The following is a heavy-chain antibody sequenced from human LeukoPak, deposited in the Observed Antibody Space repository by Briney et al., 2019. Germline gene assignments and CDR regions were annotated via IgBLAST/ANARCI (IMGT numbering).Heavy chain of an antibody. J-gene: IGHJ5*02. V-gene: IGHV4-38-2*02. Sequence: PGGSLRLSCAASGFTFSSYAMSWVRQAPGKGLEWIGSIYHSGSTYYNPSLKSRVTISVDTSKNQFSLKLSSVTAADTAVYYCAREGTRGSDGWFDPWGQGTLVTVSS. CDR2: IYHSGST. CDR1: GFTFSSYA. D-gene: IGHD1-1*01. CDR3: AREGTRGSDGWFDP.